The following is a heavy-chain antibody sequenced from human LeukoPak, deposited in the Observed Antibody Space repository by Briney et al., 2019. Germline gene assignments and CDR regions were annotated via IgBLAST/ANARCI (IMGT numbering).Heavy chain of an antibody. CDR3: AKVPRQHDNWFDP. J-gene: IGHJ5*02. D-gene: IGHD3-9*01. CDR2: ISSDSTII. Sequence: GGSLRLSCAASGFTFSDYYMSWIRQAPGKGLEWISYISSDSTIIHYADSVKGRFTISRDDAKSSLYLQMNSLRAEDTAIYYCAKVPRQHDNWFDPWGQGTLVTVSS. CDR1: GFTFSDYY. V-gene: IGHV3-11*04.